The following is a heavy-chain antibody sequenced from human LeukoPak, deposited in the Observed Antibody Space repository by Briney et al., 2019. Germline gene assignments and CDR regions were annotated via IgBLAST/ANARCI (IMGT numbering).Heavy chain of an antibody. CDR1: GYSFTSYW. D-gene: IGHD1-7*01. CDR2: IYPGDSDT. CDR3: ARHHLLDGTGTSDAFDI. V-gene: IGHV5-51*01. J-gene: IGHJ3*02. Sequence: PGESLKISCKGSGYSFTSYWIGWVRQMPGKGLEWMGIIYPGDSDTRYSPSFQGQVTISADKSISTAYLQWSSLKASDTAMYYCARHHLLDGTGTSDAFDIWGQGTMVTVSS.